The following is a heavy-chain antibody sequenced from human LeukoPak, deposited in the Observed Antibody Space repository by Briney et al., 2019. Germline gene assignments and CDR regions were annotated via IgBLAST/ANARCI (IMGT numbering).Heavy chain of an antibody. V-gene: IGHV3-15*01. Sequence: GGSLRLSCAASGFTFSNAWMSWVRQAPGKGLEGVGRIKSKTDGGTTDYAARVKGRFTISRDDSKNTLYLQMNSLKTEDTAVYYCTTEAWFGESYHFDYWGQGTLVTVSS. D-gene: IGHD3-10*01. CDR2: IKSKTDGGTT. J-gene: IGHJ4*02. CDR3: TTEAWFGESYHFDY. CDR1: GFTFSNAW.